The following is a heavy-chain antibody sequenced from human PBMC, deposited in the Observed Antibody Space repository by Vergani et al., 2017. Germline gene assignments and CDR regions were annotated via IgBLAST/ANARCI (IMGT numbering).Heavy chain of an antibody. V-gene: IGHV3-33*01. CDR2: IWYDGSNK. J-gene: IGHJ4*02. CDR1: GFTFSSYG. D-gene: IGHD2-15*01. Sequence: QVQLVESGGGVVQTGRSLRLSCAASGFTFSSYGMHWVRQAPGKGLEWVAVIWYDGSNKYYADSVKGRFTISRDNSKNTLYLKMNSLRAEDTAVYYCARGARRKCSGGSCYSLDYWGQGTLVTVSS. CDR3: ARGARRKCSGGSCYSLDY.